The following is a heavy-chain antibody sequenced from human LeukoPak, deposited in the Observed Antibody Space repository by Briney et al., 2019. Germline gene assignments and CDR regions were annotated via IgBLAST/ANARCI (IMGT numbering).Heavy chain of an antibody. CDR3: ARVRCSSTSCYSERLGWFDP. CDR2: ISGSGGST. J-gene: IGHJ5*02. V-gene: IGHV3-23*01. D-gene: IGHD2-2*01. CDR1: GFIFLSYA. Sequence: GGALRLFCPRSGFIFLSYALSGVGQAPGKGLDGVSVISGSGGSTYYADSVKGRFTISRDNSKDTLYVQMNSLRVEDTAVYYCARVRCSSTSCYSERLGWFDPWGQGTLVTVSS.